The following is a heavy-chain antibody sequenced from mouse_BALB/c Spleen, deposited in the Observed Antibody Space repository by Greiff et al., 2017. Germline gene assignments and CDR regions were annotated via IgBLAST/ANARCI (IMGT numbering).Heavy chain of an antibody. CDR1: GFAFSSYD. CDR3: ARHGEVLDYYAMDY. D-gene: IGHD2-14*01. J-gene: IGHJ4*01. V-gene: IGHV5-12-1*01. CDR2: ISSGGGST. Sequence: EVKVVESGGGLVKPGGSLKLSCAASGFAFSSYDMSWVRQTPEKRLEWVAYISSGGGSTYYPDTVKGRFTISRDNAKNTLYLQMSSLKSEDTAMYYCARHGEVLDYYAMDYWGQGTSVTVSS.